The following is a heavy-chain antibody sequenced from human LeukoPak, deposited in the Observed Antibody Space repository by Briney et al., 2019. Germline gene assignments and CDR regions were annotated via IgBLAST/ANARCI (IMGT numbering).Heavy chain of an antibody. CDR3: ARVTLDNTPPYFSYMDV. CDR1: GGTFNSYS. J-gene: IGHJ6*03. V-gene: IGHV1-69*05. D-gene: IGHD2-15*01. CDR2: IIPVFGTP. Sequence: EASVKVSCKASGGTFNSYSISWVRQAPGQGLEWMGGIIPVFGTPNYAQKFQGRVTITTDESTSTVCMEVSSLRSVDTAVYYCARVTLDNTPPYFSYMDVWGKGTTVTVSS.